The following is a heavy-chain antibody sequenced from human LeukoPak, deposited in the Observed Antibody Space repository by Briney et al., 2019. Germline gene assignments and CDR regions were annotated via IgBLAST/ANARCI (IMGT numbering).Heavy chain of an antibody. D-gene: IGHD3-22*01. CDR3: AKGPDYYDSSPGDY. CDR1: GFTFSSYA. CDR2: ISGSGDTT. J-gene: IGHJ4*02. Sequence: GGSLRLSCAASGFTFSSYAMSWVRQAPGKGLEWVSAISGSGDTTYYADSVKGRFTISRDNSKNTLYLQMNSLRAEDTAVYYCAKGPDYYDSSPGDYWGQGTLVTVSS. V-gene: IGHV3-23*01.